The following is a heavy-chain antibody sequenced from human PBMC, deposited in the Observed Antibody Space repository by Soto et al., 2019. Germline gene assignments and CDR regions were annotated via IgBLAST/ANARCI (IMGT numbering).Heavy chain of an antibody. V-gene: IGHV2-5*02. CDR1: GFSLSTSGVG. Sequence: SGPPLVNPTQTLTLTCTFSGFSLSTSGVGVGWIRQPPGKALEWLALLYWDDDKRYSPSLKSRRTITKDTSKNQVVLTMTNMDPVDTATYYCAHRMGSSSSWYFDYWGQGTLVTVSS. J-gene: IGHJ4*02. CDR3: AHRMGSSSSWYFDY. CDR2: LYWDDDK. D-gene: IGHD6-13*01.